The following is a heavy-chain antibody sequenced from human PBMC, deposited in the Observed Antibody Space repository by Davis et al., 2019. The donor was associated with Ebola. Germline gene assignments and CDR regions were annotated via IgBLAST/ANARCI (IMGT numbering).Heavy chain of an antibody. V-gene: IGHV3-11*05. Sequence: GESLEISCAASGFTFTDYYMGWIRQAPGKGLEWVSYISGDSLYTNYADSVRGRLTISRDDAKNSLYLQMNSLRAEDTAVYYCAKEPNDSSATDYWGQGTLVTVSS. D-gene: IGHD3-22*01. CDR3: AKEPNDSSATDY. J-gene: IGHJ4*01. CDR1: GFTFTDYY. CDR2: ISGDSLYT.